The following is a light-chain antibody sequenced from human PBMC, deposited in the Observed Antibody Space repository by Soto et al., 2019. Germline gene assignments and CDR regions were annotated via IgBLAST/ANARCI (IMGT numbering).Light chain of an antibody. J-gene: IGKJ5*01. CDR2: DAS. Sequence: EIVLTQSPATLSLSPGERATLSCRASQSVSSYLAWYQQKPGQAPRLLIYDASNRATGIPARFSGSGSGTDFTLTISSLGPEVFAVYVCQQYTGPPTTFGKGTRLEIK. CDR3: QQYTGPPTT. V-gene: IGKV3-11*01. CDR1: QSVSSY.